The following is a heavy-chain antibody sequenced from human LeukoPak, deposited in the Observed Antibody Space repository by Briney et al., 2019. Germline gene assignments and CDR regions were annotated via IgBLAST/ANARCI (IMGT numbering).Heavy chain of an antibody. D-gene: IGHD3-22*01. CDR3: ASSAGYYDSSGYYYV. Sequence: ASVKVSCKASGYTFTSYGISWVRQAPGQGLEWMGWISAYNGNTNYAQKLQGRVTMTTDTSTSIAYMELRSLRSDDTAVYYCASSAGYYDSSGYYYVWGQGTLVTVSS. J-gene: IGHJ4*02. CDR2: ISAYNGNT. CDR1: GYTFTSYG. V-gene: IGHV1-18*01.